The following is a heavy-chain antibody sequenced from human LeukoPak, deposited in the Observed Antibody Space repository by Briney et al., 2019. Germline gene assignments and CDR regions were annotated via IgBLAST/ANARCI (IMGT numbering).Heavy chain of an antibody. CDR3: AKDFRAGYYDSSGHDAFDI. CDR1: GFTFNNNW. D-gene: IGHD3-22*01. V-gene: IGHV3-74*01. J-gene: IGHJ3*02. CDR2: INNDGSTT. Sequence: GGSLRLSCVASGFTFNNNWMHWVRQAPGKGLVWVSRINNDGSTTSYTDSVKGAFTISRDNAKNTLYLQMNNLRAEDTAVYYCAKDFRAGYYDSSGHDAFDIWGQGKMVTVSS.